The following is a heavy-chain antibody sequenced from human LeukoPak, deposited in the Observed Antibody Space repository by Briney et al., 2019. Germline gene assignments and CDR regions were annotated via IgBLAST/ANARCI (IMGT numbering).Heavy chain of an antibody. CDR2: ICTGGNT. V-gene: IGHV3-53*01. J-gene: IGHJ4*02. CDR1: GFSVRSYC. CDR3: ARPEGHLAY. Sequence: GGSLRLSCAASGFSVRSYCMTWVRQAPGRGLEWVSVICTGGNTHYADSVKGRFTISRDNAKNSLYLQMNNLRAEDTAVYYCARPEGHLAYWGQGSLVTVSS.